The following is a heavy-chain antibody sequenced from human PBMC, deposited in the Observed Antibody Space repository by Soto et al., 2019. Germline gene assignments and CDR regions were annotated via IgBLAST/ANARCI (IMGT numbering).Heavy chain of an antibody. J-gene: IGHJ6*03. CDR1: GGSISSYY. Sequence: SETLSLTCTVSGGSISSYYWSWIRQPPGKGLEWTGYIYYSGSTNYNPSLKSRVTISVDTSKNQFSLKLSSVTAADTGVYYCARIIPPVTTIGSGYYMDVWGKGTTVTVS. CDR2: IYYSGST. V-gene: IGHV4-59*08. D-gene: IGHD4-4*01. CDR3: ARIIPPVTTIGSGYYMDV.